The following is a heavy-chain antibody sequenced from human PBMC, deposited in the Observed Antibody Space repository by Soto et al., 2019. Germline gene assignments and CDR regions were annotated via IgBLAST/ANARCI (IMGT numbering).Heavy chain of an antibody. CDR3: AKELGLWSGYLDAVDI. D-gene: IGHD3-3*01. V-gene: IGHV3-30*18. J-gene: IGHJ3*02. CDR1: GFIFSNYG. Sequence: QVQLVESGGGVVQPGRSRRLSCAASGFIFSNYGMHWVRQAPGTGLEWVAVTSYDGTKKYYGDSVKGRFTISRDNSMNTLYLQMDSLSAEDTAVYYCAKELGLWSGYLDAVDIWGQGTMVTVS. CDR2: TSYDGTKK.